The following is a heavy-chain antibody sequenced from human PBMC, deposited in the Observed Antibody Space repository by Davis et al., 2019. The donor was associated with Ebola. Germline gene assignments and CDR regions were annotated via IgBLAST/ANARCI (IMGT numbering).Heavy chain of an antibody. D-gene: IGHD2-8*01. J-gene: IGHJ4*02. Sequence: FTISRDDAKNSLYLQMNSLRDDDTAIYYCARTDGTKYGFFDSWGQGTLVTVSS. CDR3: ARTDGTKYGFFDS. V-gene: IGHV3-11*06.